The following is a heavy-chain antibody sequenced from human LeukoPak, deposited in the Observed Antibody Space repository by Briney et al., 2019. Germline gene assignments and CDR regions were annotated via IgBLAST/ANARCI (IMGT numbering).Heavy chain of an antibody. CDR1: GGSFSGYY. Sequence: SETLSLTCAVYGGSFSGYYWSWIRQPPGKGLEWIGEINHSGSTNHNPSLKSRVTISVDTSKNQFSLKLSSVTAADTAVYYCARVRSSGWSSLYYFDYWGQGTLVTVSS. CDR2: INHSGST. V-gene: IGHV4-34*01. CDR3: ARVRSSGWSSLYYFDY. J-gene: IGHJ4*02. D-gene: IGHD6-19*01.